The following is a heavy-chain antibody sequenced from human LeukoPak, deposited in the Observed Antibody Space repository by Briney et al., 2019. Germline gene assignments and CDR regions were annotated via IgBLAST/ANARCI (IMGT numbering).Heavy chain of an antibody. J-gene: IGHJ4*02. CDR3: AREAGREVHMDKAMGGGDY. Sequence: GGSLRLSCAASGFTFSSYAMSWVRQAPGKGLEWVSGISGNGVSTYYADSVKGRFTISREKSKNTLYLQMNSLRAEDTAAYYCAREAGREVHMDKAMGGGDYWGQGTLVTVSS. V-gene: IGHV3-23*01. CDR2: ISGNGVST. D-gene: IGHD5-18*01. CDR1: GFTFSSYA.